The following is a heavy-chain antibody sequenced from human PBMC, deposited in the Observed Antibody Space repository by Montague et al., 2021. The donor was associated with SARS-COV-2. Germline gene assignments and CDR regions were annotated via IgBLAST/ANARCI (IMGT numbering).Heavy chain of an antibody. Sequence: SETLSLTCTVSGGSITNYYWTWIRQSPGRGLEWIGYIYYSATTNYNPSLKSRVTMSIDTSKNQFSLSLSSVTAADPAVYYCARLRRGTYYVSFDPWGQGALVSVSS. J-gene: IGHJ5*02. D-gene: IGHD1-26*01. V-gene: IGHV4-59*12. CDR3: ARLRRGTYYVSFDP. CDR1: GGSITNYY. CDR2: IYYSATT.